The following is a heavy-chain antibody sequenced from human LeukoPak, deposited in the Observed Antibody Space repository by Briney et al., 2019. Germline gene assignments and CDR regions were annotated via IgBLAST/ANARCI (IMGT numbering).Heavy chain of an antibody. CDR1: GYTLTSYD. CDR2: MNPNSGNT. J-gene: IGHJ6*03. Sequence: EASVRVSCKASGYTLTSYDINWVRQATGQGLEWMGWMNPNSGNTGYAQKFQGRVTITRNTSISTAYMELSSLRSEDTAVYYCARRAAAGTGYYYYYMDVWGKGTTVTVSS. CDR3: ARRAAAGTGYYYYYMDV. V-gene: IGHV1-8*01. D-gene: IGHD6-13*01.